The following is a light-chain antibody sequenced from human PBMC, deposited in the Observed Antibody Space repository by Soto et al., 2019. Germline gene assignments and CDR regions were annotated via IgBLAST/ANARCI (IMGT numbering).Light chain of an antibody. Sequence: DIQMTQSPSTLSASVGDRVTITCRASQSISSWLAWYQQKPGKAPKLLIYKASSLESGVPSRFSGSESGTEFALTISSLQPDDFASYDCQQYNSYSQTFGPGTKVDIK. CDR2: KAS. J-gene: IGKJ3*01. CDR1: QSISSW. V-gene: IGKV1-5*03. CDR3: QQYNSYSQT.